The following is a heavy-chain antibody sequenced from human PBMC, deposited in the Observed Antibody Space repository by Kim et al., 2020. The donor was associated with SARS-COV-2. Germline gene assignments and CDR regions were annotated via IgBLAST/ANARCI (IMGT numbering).Heavy chain of an antibody. J-gene: IGHJ4*02. Sequence: GGSLRLSCAASGFTVSSNYMSWVRQAPGKGLEWVSVIYSGGSTYYADSVKGRFTISRHNSKNTLYLQMNSLRAEDTAVYYCARDGSDGSGSYLPFDYWGQGTLVTVSS. V-gene: IGHV3-53*04. CDR2: IYSGGST. CDR1: GFTVSSNY. CDR3: ARDGSDGSGSYLPFDY. D-gene: IGHD3-10*01.